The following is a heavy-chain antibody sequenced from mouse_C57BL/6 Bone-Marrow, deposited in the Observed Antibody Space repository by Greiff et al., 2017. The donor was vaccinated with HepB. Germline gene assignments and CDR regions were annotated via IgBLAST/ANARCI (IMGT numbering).Heavy chain of an antibody. V-gene: IGHV6-6*01. CDR3: TRARYGWYGSSPQYFDV. CDR2: IRNKANNHAT. Sequence: EVQGVESGGGLVQPGGSMKLSCAASGFTFSDAWMDWVRQSPEKGLEWVAEIRNKANNHATYYAESVKGRFTISRDDSKSSVYLQMNSLRAEDTGIYYCTRARYGWYGSSPQYFDVWGTGTTVTVSS. D-gene: IGHD1-1*01. CDR1: GFTFSDAW. J-gene: IGHJ1*03.